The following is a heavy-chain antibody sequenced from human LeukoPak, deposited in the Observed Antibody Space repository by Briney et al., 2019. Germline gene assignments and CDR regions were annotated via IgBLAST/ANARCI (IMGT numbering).Heavy chain of an antibody. D-gene: IGHD5-12*01. V-gene: IGHV3-48*03. J-gene: IGHJ4*02. CDR1: TFTFSNYE. CDR2: ISRSGSTI. CDR3: ASGYDLPY. Sequence: GGSLRLSCAASTFTFSNYEMNWVRQAPGKGLEWISYISRSGSTIYYADSVKGRFTISRDNAKNSLYLQMNSLRAEDTAVYYCASGYDLPYWGQGALVTVSS.